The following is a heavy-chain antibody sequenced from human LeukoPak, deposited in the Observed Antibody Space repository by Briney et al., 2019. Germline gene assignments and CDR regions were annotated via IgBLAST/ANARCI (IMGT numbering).Heavy chain of an antibody. CDR3: ARDRAAAAPPSDY. CDR1: GFTVSKYD. D-gene: IGHD6-13*01. V-gene: IGHV3-13*01. Sequence: GGSLRLSCAASGFTVSKYDMHWVRQATGKGLEWVSAIGIVGDTYYRGSVKGRFTMSRENGNNNVYLQMSSLRDGDTAVYYCARDRAAAAPPSDYWGQGTLVTVSS. J-gene: IGHJ4*02. CDR2: IGIVGDT.